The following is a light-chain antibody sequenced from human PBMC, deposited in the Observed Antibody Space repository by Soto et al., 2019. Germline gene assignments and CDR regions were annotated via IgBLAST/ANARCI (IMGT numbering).Light chain of an antibody. CDR2: GAS. Sequence: EIVLTQSPGTLSLSPGERATLSCGASQIIRDYLAWYQQKPGQAPRLLIHGASTRAPGIPARFSGGGSGTDFTLTISSLQSEDFAVYYCQQYDKWPPTFGQGTKVDIK. CDR3: QQYDKWPPT. J-gene: IGKJ1*01. V-gene: IGKV3-15*01. CDR1: QIIRDY.